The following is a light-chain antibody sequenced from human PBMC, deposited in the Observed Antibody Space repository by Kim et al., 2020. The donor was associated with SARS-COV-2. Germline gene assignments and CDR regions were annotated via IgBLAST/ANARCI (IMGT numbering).Light chain of an antibody. V-gene: IGKV1-39*01. J-gene: IGKJ1*01. CDR3: KQSYSTWWT. CDR1: QSISSY. CDR2: AAS. Sequence: DIQMTQSPSSLSASVGDRVTITCRASQSISSYLNWYQQKPGKAPKLLIYAASSLQSGVPSRFSGSGSGTDFTLTISSLQPEDFATYYCKQSYSTWWTFGQGTKV.